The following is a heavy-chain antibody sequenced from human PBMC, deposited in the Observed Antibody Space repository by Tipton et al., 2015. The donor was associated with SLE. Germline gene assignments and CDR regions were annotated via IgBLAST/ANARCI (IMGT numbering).Heavy chain of an antibody. CDR3: ARVFVGV. D-gene: IGHD3-3*01. Sequence: TLSLTCAVYGGSFSGYSWSWIRQPPGKGLEWIGQTNPSGNTNYNPSLKSRVTMSVDTSKNQFFLNLSSVTAADTAVYYCARVFVGVWGQGTTVTVSS. CDR2: TNPSGNT. J-gene: IGHJ6*02. V-gene: IGHV4-34*01. CDR1: GGSFSGYS.